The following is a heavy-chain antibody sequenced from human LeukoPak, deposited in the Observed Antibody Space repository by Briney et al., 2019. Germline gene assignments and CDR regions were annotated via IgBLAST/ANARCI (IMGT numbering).Heavy chain of an antibody. J-gene: IGHJ4*02. D-gene: IGHD3-10*01. CDR2: ISYDGSNK. Sequence: GGSLRLSCAASGFTFTTYTMHWVRQAPGKGLEWVAVISYDGSNKYYADSVQGRFTISRDNSKNTLYLQMNSLRAEDTAVYYCARDRGEFSDFDYWGQGTLVTVSP. V-gene: IGHV3-30-3*01. CDR3: ARDRGEFSDFDY. CDR1: GFTFTTYT.